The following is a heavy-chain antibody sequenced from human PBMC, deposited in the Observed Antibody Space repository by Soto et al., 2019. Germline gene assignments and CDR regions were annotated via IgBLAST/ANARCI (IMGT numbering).Heavy chain of an antibody. D-gene: IGHD2-21*02. Sequence: QVHLQESGPGLVKPSQALSLTCTVSGGSISSGDYYWSWIRQPPGKGLEGIGYMYDSGRTYYNPSLKSRLTISVDTSKNPFSLNLSSVTAADTAVYYCARDRGDDYYYGMDVWGQGTTVTVTS. CDR3: ARDRGDDYYYGMDV. CDR1: GGSISSGDYY. J-gene: IGHJ6*02. CDR2: MYDSGRT. V-gene: IGHV4-30-4*01.